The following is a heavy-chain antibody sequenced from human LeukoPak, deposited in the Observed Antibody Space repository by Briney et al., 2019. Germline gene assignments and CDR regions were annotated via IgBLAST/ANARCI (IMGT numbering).Heavy chain of an antibody. J-gene: IGHJ4*02. D-gene: IGHD3-9*01. CDR1: GFTFDVYW. CDR3: ARVDWFRFDY. CDR2: ITQDGRDK. V-gene: IGHV3-7*04. Sequence: GGSLRPSCAVSGFTFDVYWMSWVRQAPGKGPEWLATITQDGRDKFYVDSVKGRFTASRDDAKNSLYLQMNSLRAEDTAVYYCARVDWFRFDYWGLGTLVTVSS.